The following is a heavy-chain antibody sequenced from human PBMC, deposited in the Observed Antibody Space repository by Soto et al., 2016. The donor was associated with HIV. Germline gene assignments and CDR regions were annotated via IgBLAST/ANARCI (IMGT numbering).Heavy chain of an antibody. Sequence: EVQLVESGGRVVRPGGSLRLSCATSGFSFDEYGMSWVRQVPGRGLEWVAGMDWNGGITGQADSVKGRFTISRDIGKKTLHLQMSSLRAEDTALYYCARDNDFFGSGNHYYDYWGQGTLVTVSS. J-gene: IGHJ4*02. CDR3: ARDNDFFGSGNHYYDY. CDR1: GFSFDEYG. CDR2: MDWNGGIT. D-gene: IGHD3-10*01. V-gene: IGHV3-20*04.